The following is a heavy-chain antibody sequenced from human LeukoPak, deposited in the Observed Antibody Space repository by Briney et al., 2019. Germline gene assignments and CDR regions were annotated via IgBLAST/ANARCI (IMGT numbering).Heavy chain of an antibody. J-gene: IGHJ5*02. V-gene: IGHV1-69*13. CDR1: GGTFSSYA. D-gene: IGHD3-22*01. CDR2: IIPIFGTA. CDR3: ARDCRNYYDSSGYPTPWFDP. Sequence: SVKVSCKASGGTFSSYAISWVRQAPGQGLEWMGGIIPIFGTANYAQKFQGRVTITADESTSTAYMELSSLRSEDTAVYYCARDCRNYYDSSGYPTPWFDPWGQGTLVTVSS.